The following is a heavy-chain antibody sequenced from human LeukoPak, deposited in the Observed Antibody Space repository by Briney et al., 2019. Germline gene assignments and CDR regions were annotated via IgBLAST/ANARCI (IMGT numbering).Heavy chain of an antibody. CDR1: GFTFCTYG. CDR3: ARGFGSAVVISHLDY. V-gene: IGHV3-33*01. CDR2: IWYDGSNE. J-gene: IGHJ4*02. Sequence: PGGSLRLSCAASGFTFCTYGMHWVRQAPGKGLEWVAVIWYDGSNEYYADSVKGRFTISRDNSKNTLYLQMNSLRAEDTAVYYCARGFGSAVVISHLDYWGQGALVTVSS. D-gene: IGHD2-21*01.